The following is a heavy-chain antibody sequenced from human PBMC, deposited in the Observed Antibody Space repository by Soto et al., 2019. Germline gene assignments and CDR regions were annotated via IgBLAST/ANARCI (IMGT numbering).Heavy chain of an antibody. CDR2: ISYDGSNK. V-gene: IGHV3-30-3*01. J-gene: IGHJ4*02. D-gene: IGHD6-19*01. CDR3: ARDKSPYSGGWHNRRFDY. Sequence: QVQLVESGGGVVQPGRSLRLSCAASGFTFSSYAMHWVRQAPGKGLEWVAVISYDGSNKYYADSVKGRFTISRDNSKNSLYVQMNSLRAEDTAVYYCARDKSPYSGGWHNRRFDYWGQGTLVTLSS. CDR1: GFTFSSYA.